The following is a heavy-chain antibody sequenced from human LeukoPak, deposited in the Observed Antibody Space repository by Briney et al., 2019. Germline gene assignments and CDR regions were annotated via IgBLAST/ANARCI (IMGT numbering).Heavy chain of an antibody. D-gene: IGHD5-18*01. V-gene: IGHV3-11*01. CDR2: ISSSGSTR. CDR1: GFTFSDYY. Sequence: GGSLRLSCAASGFTFSDYYMSWIRQAPGNGLEWVSYISSSGSTRYYADSVKGRFTISRDSAKNSLFLQMNSLRAEDTAVYYCAKDTLIGYSYHTDWGQGTLVTVSS. CDR3: AKDTLIGYSYHTD. J-gene: IGHJ4*02.